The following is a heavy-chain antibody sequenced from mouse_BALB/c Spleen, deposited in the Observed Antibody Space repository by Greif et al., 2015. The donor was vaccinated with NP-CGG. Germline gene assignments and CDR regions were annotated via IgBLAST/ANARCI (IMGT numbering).Heavy chain of an antibody. CDR1: GCSLNSYG. CDR2: IWSGGCT. CDR3: ARNGAGYWFAY. D-gene: IGHD1-2*01. V-gene: IGHV2-2*02. J-gene: IGHJ3*01. Sequence: QGQLQQPGKGLVQPSQSLSINCTVSGCSLNSYGVHGVRQSTGKGLEWLGVIWSGGCTDYNAAFISRLSISKYNSKSQVFFKMNSLQANDSAIYYFARNGAGYWFAYWGQGTLVTVSA.